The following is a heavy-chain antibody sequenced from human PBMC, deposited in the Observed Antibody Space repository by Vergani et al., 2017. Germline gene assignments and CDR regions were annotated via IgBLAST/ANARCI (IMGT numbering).Heavy chain of an antibody. D-gene: IGHD5-18*01. Sequence: EVQLVESGGGLVQPGGSLRLSCAASGFTFSSYSMNWVRQAPGKGLEWVSYISSSSSTIYYADSVKGRFTISRDNAKNSLYLQMNSLRAEDTAVYYCASWNTAMLDTWYFDLWGRGTLVTVSS. CDR1: GFTFSSYS. CDR2: ISSSSSTI. CDR3: ASWNTAMLDTWYFDL. V-gene: IGHV3-48*01. J-gene: IGHJ2*01.